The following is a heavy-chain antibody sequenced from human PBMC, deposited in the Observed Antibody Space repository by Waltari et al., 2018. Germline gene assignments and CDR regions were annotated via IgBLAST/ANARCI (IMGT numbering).Heavy chain of an antibody. D-gene: IGHD3-3*01. CDR3: ARDNYDFWSGHGMDV. J-gene: IGHJ6*02. CDR1: GGSISSSSYY. Sequence: QLQLQESGPGLVKPSEPLSLTCTVSGGSISSSSYYWGWIRQPPGKGLEWIGYIYYSGSTNYNPSLKSRVTISVDTSKNQFSLKLSSVTAADTAVYYCARDNYDFWSGHGMDVWGQGTTVTVSS. CDR2: IYYSGST. V-gene: IGHV4-61*05.